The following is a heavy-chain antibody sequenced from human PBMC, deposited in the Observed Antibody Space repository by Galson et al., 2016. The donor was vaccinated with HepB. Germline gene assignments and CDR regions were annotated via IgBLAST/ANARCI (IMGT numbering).Heavy chain of an antibody. CDR2: IGVGSGDI. J-gene: IGHJ5*02. V-gene: IGHV1-58*01. Sequence: SVKVSCKASGFTFSSSTVQWVRQARGQRLEWIGWIGVGSGDISYAQKFQERVTITSDTFTSTAYMELSSLRSEDTAVYYCAADYHDTYFDPWGQGTLVTVSS. D-gene: IGHD3-16*02. CDR1: GFTFSSST. CDR3: AADYHDTYFDP.